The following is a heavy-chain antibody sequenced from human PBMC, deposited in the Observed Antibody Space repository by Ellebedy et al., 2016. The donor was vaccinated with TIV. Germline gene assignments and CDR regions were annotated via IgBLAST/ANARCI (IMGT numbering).Heavy chain of an antibody. CDR3: ARETSLDY. CDR1: GFTFSSYG. Sequence: GESLKISCAASGFTFSSYGMHWVRQAPGKGLVWVSRIKGDGSGATYADSVKGRFTISRDNAKNSLYLQMNSLRAEDTAVYYCARETSLDYWGQGTLVTVSS. J-gene: IGHJ4*02. V-gene: IGHV3-74*01. CDR2: IKGDGSGA.